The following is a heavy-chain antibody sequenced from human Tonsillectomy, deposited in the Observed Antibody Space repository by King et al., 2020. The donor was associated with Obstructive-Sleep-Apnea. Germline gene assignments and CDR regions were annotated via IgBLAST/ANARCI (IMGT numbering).Heavy chain of an antibody. CDR2: IIAGGHSI. J-gene: IGHJ4*02. CDR1: GFTFSTYA. Sequence: VQLVESGGGLVQPGGSLRLSCAASGFTFSTYAMSWVRQAPGKGLEWVSTIIAGGHSIYYADSVKGRFTITRDNSNNTLYVQMKSLGAEDTAVYYCAKDKEIAAAGTPFDYWGQGALVTVSS. CDR3: AKDKEIAAAGTPFDY. D-gene: IGHD6-13*01. V-gene: IGHV3-23*04.